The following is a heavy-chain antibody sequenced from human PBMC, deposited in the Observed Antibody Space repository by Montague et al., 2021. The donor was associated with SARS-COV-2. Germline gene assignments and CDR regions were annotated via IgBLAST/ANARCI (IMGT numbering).Heavy chain of an antibody. D-gene: IGHD3-10*01. CDR1: GGSFSGYY. CDR3: ARGRRILLWFGELLSGGDYYGMDV. V-gene: IGHV4-34*01. Sequence: SETLSLTCAVYGGSFSGYYWSWIRQPPGKGLEWIGEINHSGSTNYNPSXXGRVTISVDTSKNQFSLKLSSVTAADTAVYYCARGRRILLWFGELLSGGDYYGMDVWGQGTTVTVSS. J-gene: IGHJ6*02. CDR2: INHSGST.